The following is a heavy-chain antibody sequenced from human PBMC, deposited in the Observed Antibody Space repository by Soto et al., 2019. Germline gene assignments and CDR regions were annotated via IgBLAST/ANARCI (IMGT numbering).Heavy chain of an antibody. V-gene: IGHV3-33*01. Sequence: QVQLVESGGGVVQPGRSLRLSCAASGFTFSSYGMHWVRQAPGKGLEWVAVIWYDGSNKYYADSVKGRFTISRDNSKNTLYLQMNSLRAEDTAVYYCARDSPDNSSGLLNYWGQGTLVTVSS. D-gene: IGHD6-6*01. J-gene: IGHJ4*02. CDR1: GFTFSSYG. CDR3: ARDSPDNSSGLLNY. CDR2: IWYDGSNK.